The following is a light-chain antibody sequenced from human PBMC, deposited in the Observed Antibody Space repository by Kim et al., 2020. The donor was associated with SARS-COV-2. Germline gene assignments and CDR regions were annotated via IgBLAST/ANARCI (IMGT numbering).Light chain of an antibody. J-gene: IGKJ4*01. CDR2: DAS. V-gene: IGKV3-11*01. CDR1: QSVSSY. Sequence: EIVLTQSPATLSLSPGERATLSCRASQSVSSYLAWYQQKPGQALRLLIYDASNRATGIPARFSGSGSGTDFTLTISSLEPEDFAVYYCQQRSNWPLLTFGGGTKLEIK. CDR3: QQRSNWPLLT.